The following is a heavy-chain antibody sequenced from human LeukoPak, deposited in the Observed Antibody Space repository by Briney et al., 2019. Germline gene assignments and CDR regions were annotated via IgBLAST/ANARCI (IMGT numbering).Heavy chain of an antibody. CDR1: GFTFSNYG. Sequence: PGGPLRLSCAASGFTFSNYGMSWVRQAPGKGLEWVSNISGSGVNTFYADSVKGRFTISRDISKNTLYLQMNSLRAEDTAVYYCAKDANIVVVPTADLDPWGQGTLVTVSS. D-gene: IGHD2-2*01. CDR3: AKDANIVVVPTADLDP. V-gene: IGHV3-23*01. CDR2: ISGSGVNT. J-gene: IGHJ5*02.